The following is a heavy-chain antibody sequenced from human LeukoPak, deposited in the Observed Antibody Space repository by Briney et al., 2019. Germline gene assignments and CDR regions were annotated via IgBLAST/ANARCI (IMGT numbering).Heavy chain of an antibody. CDR1: GFTFSNYG. J-gene: IGHJ4*02. V-gene: IGHV3-33*01. D-gene: IGHD6-13*01. CDR2: IWYDGSKK. Sequence: GGSLRLSCAASGFTFSNYGMHWVRQAPGKGLEWVAVIWYDGSKKYYADSVKGRFTTSRDNSKNTLYLQMNSLRAEDTAVYYCARVKATAAAGGNGIFDYWGQGTLVTVSS. CDR3: ARVKATAAAGGNGIFDY.